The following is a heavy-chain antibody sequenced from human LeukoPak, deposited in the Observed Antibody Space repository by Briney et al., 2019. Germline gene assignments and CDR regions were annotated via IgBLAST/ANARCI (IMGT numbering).Heavy chain of an antibody. CDR2: IVVGSANP. J-gene: IGHJ4*02. V-gene: IGHV1-58*01. Sequence: VASVKVSCKASGFTFISSAVQWVRQARGQRREGRGGIVVGSANPNYAQKFRERVTITRDMSTSTAYMDLSSLRSEDTAVYSCAAAHDFWSGHYNFDYWGQGPLVTVSS. CDR3: AAAHDFWSGHYNFDY. D-gene: IGHD3-3*01. CDR1: GFTFISSA.